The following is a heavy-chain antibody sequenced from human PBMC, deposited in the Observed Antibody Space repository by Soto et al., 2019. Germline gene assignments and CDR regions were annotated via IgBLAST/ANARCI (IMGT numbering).Heavy chain of an antibody. CDR3: ARDLNWVLDY. CDR2: IRSKTNNYAT. D-gene: IGHD3-16*01. Sequence: GGSLRLSCAASGFTFSGSTIHWVRQASGKGLEWVGHIRSKTNNYATAYSASVKGRFTISRDESKTTAYLQMNSLRAEDTAVYYCARDLNWVLDYWGQGALVTVSS. V-gene: IGHV3-73*01. J-gene: IGHJ4*02. CDR1: GFTFSGST.